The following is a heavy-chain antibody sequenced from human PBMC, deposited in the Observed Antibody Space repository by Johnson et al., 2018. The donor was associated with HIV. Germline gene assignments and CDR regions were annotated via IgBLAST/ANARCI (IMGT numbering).Heavy chain of an antibody. CDR3: ARSLIAAADAFDI. CDR1: GFTFSDHY. J-gene: IGHJ3*02. CDR2: TRNKANSYTT. Sequence: EMQLVESGGGLVQPVGSLRLSCAASGFTFSDHYMDWVRQAPGKGLEWVGRTRNKANSYTTEYAASVKGRFTISRDDSKNSLYLQMNILKTEDTAVYYCARSLIAAADAFDIWGQGTMVTVSS. V-gene: IGHV3-72*01. D-gene: IGHD6-13*01.